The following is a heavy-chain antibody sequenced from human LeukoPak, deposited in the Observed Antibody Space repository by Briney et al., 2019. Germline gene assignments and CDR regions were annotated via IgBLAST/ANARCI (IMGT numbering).Heavy chain of an antibody. V-gene: IGHV1-18*01. J-gene: IGHJ3*02. CDR2: ISAYNANT. CDR3: ARDDEAFDI. Sequence: GASVKVSCKASGYIFTSYGINWVRQAPGQGLEWMGWISAYNANTNYAQKLQGRVTMTTDTSTSTAYMELRSLTSDDTAVYYCARDDEAFDIWGQGTMVTVSS. CDR1: GYIFTSYG.